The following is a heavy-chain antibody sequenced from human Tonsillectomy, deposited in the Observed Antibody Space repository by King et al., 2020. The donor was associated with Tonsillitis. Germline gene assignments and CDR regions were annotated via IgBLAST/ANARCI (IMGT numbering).Heavy chain of an antibody. CDR2: ISYDGSNT. CDR3: VRSASWFLAY. V-gene: IGHV3-30-3*01. D-gene: IGHD6-13*01. J-gene: IGHJ4*03. Sequence: VQLVESGGGVVQPGKSLRLSCAASGFTFSSYAMHWVRQAPGKGLEWVAVISYDGSNTYYADSVKGRFTISRDTSKNTLYLQMNNLRPEDTAVYYCVRSASWFLAYWGQGTLVTVSS. CDR1: GFTFSSYA.